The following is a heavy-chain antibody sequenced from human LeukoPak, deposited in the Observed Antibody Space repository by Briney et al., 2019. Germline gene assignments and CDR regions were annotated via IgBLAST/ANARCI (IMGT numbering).Heavy chain of an antibody. D-gene: IGHD3-10*01. CDR1: GYTFTGYY. V-gene: IGHV1-2*02. CDR2: INPNSGGT. Sequence: ASVKVSCKASGYTFTGYYMHWVRQAPGQGLEWMGWINPNSGGTNYTQKFQGRVTMTRDTSISTAYVELSRLRSDDTAVYYCAREVYGSGSYDPLDYYYYMDVWGKGTTVTISS. J-gene: IGHJ6*03. CDR3: AREVYGSGSYDPLDYYYYMDV.